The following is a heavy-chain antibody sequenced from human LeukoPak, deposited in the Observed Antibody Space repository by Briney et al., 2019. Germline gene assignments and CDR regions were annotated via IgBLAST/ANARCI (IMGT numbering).Heavy chain of an antibody. CDR2: IYYSGST. Sequence: SETLSLTCTVSGGSISSGDYYWSWIRQPPGKGLEWIGYIYYSGSTYYNPSLKSRVTISVDASKNQFSLKLSSVTAADTAVYYCARDKSSSWEGGNNWFDPWGQGTLVTVSS. CDR1: GGSISSGDYY. D-gene: IGHD6-13*01. V-gene: IGHV4-30-4*01. J-gene: IGHJ5*02. CDR3: ARDKSSSWEGGNNWFDP.